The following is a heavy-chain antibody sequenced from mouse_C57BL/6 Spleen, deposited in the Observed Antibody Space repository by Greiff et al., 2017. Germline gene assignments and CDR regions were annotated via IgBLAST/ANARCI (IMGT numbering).Heavy chain of an antibody. CDR2: IRSKSNNYAT. CDR3: VRHESSGHFAY. V-gene: IGHV10-1*01. D-gene: IGHD3-2*02. CDR1: GFSFNTYA. Sequence: EVMLVESGGGLVQPKGSLKLSCAASGFSFNTYAMNWVRQAPGKGLEWVARIRSKSNNYATYYADSVKDRFTISRDDSESMLYLQMNNLKTEDTAMYYCVRHESSGHFAYWGRGTLVTVSA. J-gene: IGHJ3*01.